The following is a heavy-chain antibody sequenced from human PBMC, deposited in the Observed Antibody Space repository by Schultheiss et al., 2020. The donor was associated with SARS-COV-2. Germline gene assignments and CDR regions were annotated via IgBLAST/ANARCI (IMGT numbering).Heavy chain of an antibody. J-gene: IGHJ3*02. CDR3: ARGYDILTGYPGSSEYAFDI. CDR1: GYTFTSYG. V-gene: IGHV1-2*04. D-gene: IGHD3-9*01. Sequence: ASVKVSCKASGYTFTSYGISWVRQAPGQGLEWMGWISPYSGGTNYAQKFQGWVTMTRDTSISTAYMELSRLRSDDTAVYYCARGYDILTGYPGSSEYAFDIWGQGTMVTVSS. CDR2: ISPYSGGT.